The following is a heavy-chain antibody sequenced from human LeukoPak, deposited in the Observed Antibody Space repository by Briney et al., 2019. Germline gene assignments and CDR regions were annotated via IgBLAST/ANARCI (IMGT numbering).Heavy chain of an antibody. D-gene: IGHD2-15*01. CDR3: AKGDCGGTCLLIDN. J-gene: IGHJ4*02. V-gene: IGHV3-23*01. CDR1: GFTFSGYA. CDR2: ITGSGATT. Sequence: PGGSLRLSCAASGFTFSGYAMSWVRQAPGKGLEWVSLITGSGATTYYADSVRGRFTVSRDNSKNTLYLQMNSLRAEDTAVYFCAKGDCGGTCLLIDNWGQGTLVTVPS.